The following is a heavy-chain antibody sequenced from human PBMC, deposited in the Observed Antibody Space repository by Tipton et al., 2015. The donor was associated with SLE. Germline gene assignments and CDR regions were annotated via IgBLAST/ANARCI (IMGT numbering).Heavy chain of an antibody. CDR1: GVSISSSY. Sequence: TLSLTCTCSGVSISSSYCSWIREPDGKGLEWIGRISTSGATDDNPSLKSRVTMSVDMSKNQIFLKMTSVTAADSAVYFCARVWLNNAFDIWGQGTRVTVSS. V-gene: IGHV4-4*07. J-gene: IGHJ3*02. D-gene: IGHD2/OR15-2a*01. CDR2: ISTSGAT. CDR3: ARVWLNNAFDI.